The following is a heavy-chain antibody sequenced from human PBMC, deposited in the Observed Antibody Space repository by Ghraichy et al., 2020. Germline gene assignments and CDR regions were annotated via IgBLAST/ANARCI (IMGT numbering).Heavy chain of an antibody. CDR3: ARDTRPTKKFGEFSDAFDI. J-gene: IGHJ3*02. CDR1: GFTLSSYG. CDR2: IWYDGSNK. Sequence: GRSLRLSCAASGFTLSSYGMHWVGQAPGKGLEWVAVIWYDGSNKYYADSVKGRFTISRDNSKNTLYLQMNSLRAEDTAVYYCARDTRPTKKFGEFSDAFDIWGQGTMVTVSS. V-gene: IGHV3-33*01. D-gene: IGHD3-10*01.